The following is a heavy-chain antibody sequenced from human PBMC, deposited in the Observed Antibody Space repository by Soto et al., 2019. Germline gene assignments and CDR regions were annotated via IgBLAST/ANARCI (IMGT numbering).Heavy chain of an antibody. J-gene: IGHJ6*02. CDR3: ATSRYFDWLSNPYYYYGMDV. Sequence: GGSLRLSCAASGFTFSSYAMSWVRQAPGKGLEWVSAISGSGGSTYYADSVKGRFTISRDNSKNTLYLQMNSLGAEDTAVYYCATSRYFDWLSNPYYYYGMDVWGQGTTVTVSS. V-gene: IGHV3-23*01. CDR2: ISGSGGST. D-gene: IGHD3-9*01. CDR1: GFTFSSYA.